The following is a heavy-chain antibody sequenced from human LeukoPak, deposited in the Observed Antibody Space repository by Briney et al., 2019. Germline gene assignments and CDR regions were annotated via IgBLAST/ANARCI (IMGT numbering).Heavy chain of an antibody. CDR1: GGSISSSSYY. D-gene: IGHD3-22*01. V-gene: IGHV4-39*07. J-gene: IGHJ4*02. CDR3: ASWVYYYDSSGYSPDFDY. Sequence: SSETLSLTCTVPGGSISSSSYYWGWIRQPPGKGLEWIGSIYYSGSTYYNPSLKSRVTISVDTSKNQFSLKLSSVTAADTAVYYCASWVYYYDSSGYSPDFDYWGQGTLVTVSS. CDR2: IYYSGST.